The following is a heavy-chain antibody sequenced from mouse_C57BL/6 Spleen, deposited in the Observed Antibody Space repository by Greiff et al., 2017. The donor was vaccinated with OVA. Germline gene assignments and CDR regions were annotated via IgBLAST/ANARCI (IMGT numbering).Heavy chain of an antibody. CDR3: ARSPYGYDDYFDY. J-gene: IGHJ2*01. D-gene: IGHD2-2*01. Sequence: EVMLVESGGGLVQPGGSLSLSCAASGFTFTDYYMTWVRQPPGKALEWFGFIRNKANGYTTDYSASVKGRFTISRDNSQSILYLQMNALRPEDSATYYCARSPYGYDDYFDYWGQGTTLTVSS. CDR2: IRNKANGYTT. CDR1: GFTFTDYY. V-gene: IGHV7-3*01.